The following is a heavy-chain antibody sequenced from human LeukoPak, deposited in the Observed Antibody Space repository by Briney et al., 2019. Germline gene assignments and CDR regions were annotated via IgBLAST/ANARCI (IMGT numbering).Heavy chain of an antibody. V-gene: IGHV3-64*01. D-gene: IGHD3-3*01. J-gene: IGHJ6*02. CDR1: GFTFSSYA. CDR3: ARDAPYYDFWSGYYYYGMDV. CDR2: ISSNGGST. Sequence: GGSLRLSCAASGFTFSSYAMHWVRQAPGKGLEYVSAISSNGGSTYYANSVKGRFTISRDNSKSTLYLQMGSLRAEDMAVYYCARDAPYYDFWSGYYYYGMDVWGQGTTVTVSS.